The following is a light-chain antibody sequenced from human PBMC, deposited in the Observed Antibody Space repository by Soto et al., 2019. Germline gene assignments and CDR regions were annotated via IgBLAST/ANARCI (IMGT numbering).Light chain of an antibody. J-gene: IGLJ1*01. CDR1: SSDVGGYNY. V-gene: IGLV2-14*01. CDR2: EVS. CDR3: SSYTSSSTLP. Sequence: SVLTQPASVSGSPGQSITISCTGTSSDVGGYNYVSWYQQHPGKAPKLMIYEVSNRPSGVSNRFSGSKSGNTASLTISGLQAEDEADYYCSSYTSSSTLPFGTGTKVTAL.